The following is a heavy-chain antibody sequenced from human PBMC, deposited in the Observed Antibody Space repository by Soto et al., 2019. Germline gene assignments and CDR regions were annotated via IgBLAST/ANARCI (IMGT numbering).Heavy chain of an antibody. V-gene: IGHV3-74*01. CDR3: TRGPRPISAGTGAY. CDR1: GFIFKMYW. CDR2: IYNDGTYS. J-gene: IGHJ4*02. Sequence: GGSLRLSCAASGFIFKMYWMHWVRQSPGKGLVWISRIYNDGTYSDYADSVRGRFTISRDNVNDTLYLQMNNLRAEDSGLYYCTRGPRPISAGTGAYWGQGTQVTVSS. D-gene: IGHD6-19*01.